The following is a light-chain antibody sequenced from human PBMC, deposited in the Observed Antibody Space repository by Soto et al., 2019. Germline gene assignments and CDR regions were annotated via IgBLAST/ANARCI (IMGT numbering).Light chain of an antibody. CDR2: AAS. J-gene: IGKJ1*01. V-gene: IGKV1-39*01. CDR3: QQTYSIPAT. CDR1: QSIRNY. Sequence: IQMNQSPSSLSASVGDRVTITCRTTQSIRNYVNWYQLKPGKAPKLLIDAASGLQSGVPSRFSASGSGTDFTLTISSLQPEDFATYYCQQTYSIPATFGQGPKVDIK.